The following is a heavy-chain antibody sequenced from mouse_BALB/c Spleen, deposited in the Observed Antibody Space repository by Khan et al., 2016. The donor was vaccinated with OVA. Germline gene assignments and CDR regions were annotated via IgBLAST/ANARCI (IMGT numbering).Heavy chain of an antibody. Sequence: VQLKESGPDLVAPSQSLSITCTVSGFSLTTYGVHWVRQPPGKGLEWLVVIWSDGSTNYNSVLKSRLSISKDNSKSQVFLKMNSLQTDDTAMYYCARWFDGYSSLYAMDYWGQGTSVTVSS. V-gene: IGHV2-6*02. J-gene: IGHJ4*01. CDR2: IWSDGST. CDR1: GFSLTTYG. D-gene: IGHD2-3*01. CDR3: ARWFDGYSSLYAMDY.